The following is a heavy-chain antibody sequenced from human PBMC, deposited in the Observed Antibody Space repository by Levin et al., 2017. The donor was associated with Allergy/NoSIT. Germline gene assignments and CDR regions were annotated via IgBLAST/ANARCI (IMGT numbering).Heavy chain of an antibody. CDR1: GYTFTSYD. V-gene: IGHV1-8*01. Sequence: GASVKVSCKASGYTFTSYDINWVRQATGQGLEWMGWMNPNSGNTGYAQKFQGRVTMTRNTSISTAYMDLSSLRSEDTAVYFCARRVAAAGTPLGYWGQGTLVTVSS. J-gene: IGHJ4*02. CDR3: ARRVAAAGTPLGY. D-gene: IGHD6-13*01. CDR2: MNPNSGNT.